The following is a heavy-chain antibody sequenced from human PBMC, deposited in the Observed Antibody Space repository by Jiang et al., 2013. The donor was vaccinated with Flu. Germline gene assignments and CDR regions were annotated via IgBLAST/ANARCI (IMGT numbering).Heavy chain of an antibody. Sequence: SGAEVKETGASVKVSCKASGYTFSGYYIHWVRQAPGQGLEWMGSINPNTGGTNIAQKFQGRVTLTRDTSISTVYMELSSLRSDDTAVYYCARDRDLAYDDLLTGYYPLLYYFDHWGQGTLVTVSS. D-gene: IGHD3-9*01. CDR3: ARDRDLAYDDLLTGYYPLLYYFDH. J-gene: IGHJ4*02. CDR1: GYTFSGYY. CDR2: INPNTGGT. V-gene: IGHV1-2*02.